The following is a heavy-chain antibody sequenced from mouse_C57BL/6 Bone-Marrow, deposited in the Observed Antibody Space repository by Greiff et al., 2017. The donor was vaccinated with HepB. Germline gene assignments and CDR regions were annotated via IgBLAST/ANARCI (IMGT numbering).Heavy chain of an antibody. Sequence: VQLQHPGAELVKPGASVKMSCKASGYTFTSYWITWVKQRPGQGLEWIGDIYPGSGSTNYNEKFKSKATLTVDTSSSTAYMQLSSLTSEDSAVYYCARGNYGSSYSWFAYWGQGTLVTVSA. CDR3: ARGNYGSSYSWFAY. CDR1: GYTFTSYW. CDR2: IYPGSGST. D-gene: IGHD1-1*01. V-gene: IGHV1-55*01. J-gene: IGHJ3*01.